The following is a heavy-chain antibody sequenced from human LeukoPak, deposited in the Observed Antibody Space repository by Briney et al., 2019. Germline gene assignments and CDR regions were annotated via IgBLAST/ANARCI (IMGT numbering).Heavy chain of an antibody. D-gene: IGHD5-18*01. J-gene: IGHJ4*02. Sequence: PGGSLRLSCAASGFTFDDYAMHWVRQAPGKGLEWVSLISGDGGSTYYVDSVKGRFTISRDNSKNSLYLQMNSLRTEDTALYYWAKDRGGYSYAADYWGQGTLVTVSS. CDR3: AKDRGGYSYAADY. CDR2: ISGDGGST. CDR1: GFTFDDYA. V-gene: IGHV3-43*02.